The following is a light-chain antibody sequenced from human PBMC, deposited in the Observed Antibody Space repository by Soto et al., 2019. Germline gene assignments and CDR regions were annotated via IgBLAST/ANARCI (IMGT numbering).Light chain of an antibody. J-gene: IGKJ5*01. CDR2: AAS. V-gene: IGKV1-39*01. CDR1: QSISSY. Sequence: DIQMTQSPSSLSASVGERVTITCRASQSISSYLNWYQQKPGKSPRLLIYAASSLQSGFPSRFSGSGSGTDFTLTISSLQPEDFATYYCQQSYSTPITFGQGTRLRL. CDR3: QQSYSTPIT.